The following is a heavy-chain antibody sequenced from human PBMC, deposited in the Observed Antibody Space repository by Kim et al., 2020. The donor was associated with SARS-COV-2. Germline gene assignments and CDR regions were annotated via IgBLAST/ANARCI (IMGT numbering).Heavy chain of an antibody. V-gene: IGHV3-23*01. J-gene: IGHJ4*01. D-gene: IGHD6-19*01. CDR2: ISHSGDWS. CDR1: GFAFGSYA. CDR3: AKVPLDGWPLYYFDF. Sequence: GGSLRLSRAASGFAFGSYALSWVRQSPGEGLEWVSSISHSGDWSYYADSVKGRFTISRDRSKNMVFLQMTSLRAEDTAIYYCAKVPLDGWPLYYFDFWG.